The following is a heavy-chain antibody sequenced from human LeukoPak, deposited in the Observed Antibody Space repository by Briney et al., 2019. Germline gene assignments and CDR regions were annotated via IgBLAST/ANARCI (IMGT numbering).Heavy chain of an antibody. V-gene: IGHV3-48*02. CDR2: ISSSSSTI. CDR3: ARANGMDV. J-gene: IGHJ6*02. CDR1: GFTFSSYS. Sequence: GGSLRLSCTASGFTFSSYSMTWVRQAPGKGLEWVSYISSSSSTIYYADSVKGRFTISRDNAKNSLYLQMSSLRDEDTAVYYCARANGMDVWGQGTTDTVSS.